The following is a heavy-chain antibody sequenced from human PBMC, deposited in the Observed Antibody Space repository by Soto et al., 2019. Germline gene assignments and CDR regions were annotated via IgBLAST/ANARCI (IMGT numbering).Heavy chain of an antibody. CDR3: ARGGGVGVAGSAAFDM. CDR2: INPATGAA. Sequence: QLHLVQSGAVVKKPGASVTVSCSASGYPVTAYYMHWVRQAPGRGLEWMGGINPATGAAKYTQTFRGRVPMTGDPSTGTVFMELGGLTSGDTAVFYWARGGGVGVAGSAAFDMWGQGTLVTVSS. V-gene: IGHV1-2*02. D-gene: IGHD3-3*01. CDR1: GYPVTAYY. J-gene: IGHJ3*02.